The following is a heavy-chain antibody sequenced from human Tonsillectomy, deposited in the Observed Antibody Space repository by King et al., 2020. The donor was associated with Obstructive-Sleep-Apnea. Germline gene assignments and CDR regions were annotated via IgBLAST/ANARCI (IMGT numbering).Heavy chain of an antibody. Sequence: QLQESGPGLVKPSQTLSLTCTVSGGSISSGGYYWSWIRQHPGKGLEWSGYIYYIGSTYSNPSLKSRVNISVYTSNNQFSLKLSPVSAADTAVYYCARERGRGFGFPNWFDPWGQGTLVTVSS. CDR2: IYYIGST. CDR1: GGSISSGGYY. CDR3: ARERGRGFGFPNWFDP. J-gene: IGHJ5*02. D-gene: IGHD3-10*01. V-gene: IGHV4-31*03.